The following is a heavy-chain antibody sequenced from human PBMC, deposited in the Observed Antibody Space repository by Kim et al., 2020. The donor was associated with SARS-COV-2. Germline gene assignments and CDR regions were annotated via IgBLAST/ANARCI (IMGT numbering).Heavy chain of an antibody. J-gene: IGHJ6*02. CDR3: ARGELGGINYYYYYGMDV. Sequence: SETLSLTCTVSGGSVSSGSYYWSWIRQPPGKGLEWIGYIYYSGSTNYNPSLKSRVTISVDTSKNQFSLKLSSVTAADTAVYYCARGELGGINYYYYYGMDVWGQGTTVTVSS. V-gene: IGHV4-61*01. CDR2: IYYSGST. CDR1: GGSVSSGSYY. D-gene: IGHD7-27*01.